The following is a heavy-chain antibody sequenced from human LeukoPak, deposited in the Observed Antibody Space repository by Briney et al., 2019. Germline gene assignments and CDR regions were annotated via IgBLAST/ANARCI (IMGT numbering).Heavy chain of an antibody. CDR2: IKQDVSEK. CDR3: ARVLGGSMVTGGYYFDY. CDR1: GFTFTTYW. J-gene: IGHJ4*02. Sequence: GGSLRLSCAASGFTFTTYWMSWVRQAPGKGLEWVAKIKQDVSEKYYVDSVKGRFTISRDNAKNSLYLQMDSLRAEDTALYYCARVLGGSMVTGGYYFDYGGQGTLVTVSS. V-gene: IGHV3-7*05. D-gene: IGHD5-18*01.